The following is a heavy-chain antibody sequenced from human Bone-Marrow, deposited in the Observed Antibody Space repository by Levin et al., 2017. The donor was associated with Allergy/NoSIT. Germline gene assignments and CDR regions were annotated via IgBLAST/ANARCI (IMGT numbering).Heavy chain of an antibody. V-gene: IGHV1-69*13. CDR3: ARVVPRSTTYGLDPGGTLDP. CDR1: GGTFSKSA. CDR2: LKPMSGTP. Sequence: ASVKVSCKASGGTFSKSAVYWVRLAPGQGLEWMGGLKPMSGTPDYAHKFQGRLTITADESMTSVYMDLSSLRSDDTAVYYCARVVPRSTTYGLDPGGTLDPWGQGTLVTVSS. J-gene: IGHJ5*02. D-gene: IGHD3-16*01.